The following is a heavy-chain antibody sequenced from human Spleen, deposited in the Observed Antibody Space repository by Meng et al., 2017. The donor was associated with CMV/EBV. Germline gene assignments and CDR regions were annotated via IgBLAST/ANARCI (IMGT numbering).Heavy chain of an antibody. D-gene: IGHD3-16*01. J-gene: IGHJ6*02. Sequence: GSLRLSCTVSGGSVSSDNYYWSWIRQPPGKGLEWIGYVHSSGSTIYNPSLKSRVTISVDTSENQFSLKMSSMTAADTAVYYCARDTRGIGTYYYYGMDVWGQGTTVTVSS. V-gene: IGHV4-61*01. CDR3: ARDTRGIGTYYYYGMDV. CDR2: VHSSGST. CDR1: GGSVSSDNYY.